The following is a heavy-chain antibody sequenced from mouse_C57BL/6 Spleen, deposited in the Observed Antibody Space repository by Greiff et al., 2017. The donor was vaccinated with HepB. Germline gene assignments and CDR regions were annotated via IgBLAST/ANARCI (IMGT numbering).Heavy chain of an antibody. J-gene: IGHJ3*01. CDR1: GYTFTSYW. Sequence: VQLQQSGAELVRPGSSVKLSCKASGYTFTSYWMDWVKQRPGQGLEWIGNIYPSDSETHYNQKFKDKATLTVDKSSHTAYMQLSSLTSEDSADYYSARLDYSNCGFAYWRQGTLVPVSA. V-gene: IGHV1-61*01. D-gene: IGHD2-5*01. CDR3: ARLDYSNCGFAY. CDR2: IYPSDSET.